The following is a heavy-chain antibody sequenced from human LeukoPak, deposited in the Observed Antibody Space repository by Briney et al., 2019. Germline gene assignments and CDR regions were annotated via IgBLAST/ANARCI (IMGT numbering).Heavy chain of an antibody. CDR2: IYYSGST. CDR3: ARDAFSSWYLDTWFGWFDP. Sequence: PSETLSLTCTVSGGSISSGGYYWSWIRQHPGKGLEWIGYIYYSGSTYYNPSLKSRVTISVDTSKNQFSLKLSSVTAADTAVYYCARDAFSSWYLDTWFGWFDPWGQGTLVTVSS. CDR1: GGSISSGGYY. D-gene: IGHD6-13*01. J-gene: IGHJ5*02. V-gene: IGHV4-31*03.